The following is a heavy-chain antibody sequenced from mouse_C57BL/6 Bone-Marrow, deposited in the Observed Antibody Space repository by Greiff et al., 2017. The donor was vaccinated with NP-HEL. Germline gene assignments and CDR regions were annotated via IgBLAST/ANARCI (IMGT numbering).Heavy chain of an antibody. Sequence: DVQLQESGPGLVKPSQSLSLTCSVTGYSITSGYYWNWIRQFPGNKLEWMGYISYDGSNNYNPSLKNRISITRDTSKNQFFLKLNSVTTEDTATYYCARDIWYYFDYWGQGTTLTVSS. CDR3: ARDIWYYFDY. V-gene: IGHV3-6*01. J-gene: IGHJ2*01. CDR1: GYSITSGYY. CDR2: ISYDGSN.